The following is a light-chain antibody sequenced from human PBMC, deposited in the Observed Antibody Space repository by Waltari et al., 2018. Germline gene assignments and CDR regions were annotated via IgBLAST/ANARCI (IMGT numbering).Light chain of an antibody. J-gene: IGLJ2*01. CDR3: CSYASSGTGV. CDR2: EVS. CDR1: SSDVGSYNL. Sequence: QSALTQPASVSGSPGQSITISCTGTSSDVGSYNLVTWYQQYPGKAPKLMIYEVSKRPSGVSNRFAGSKAGNTASLTISWLQAEDEADYYCCSYASSGTGVFGGGTKVTVL. V-gene: IGLV2-23*02.